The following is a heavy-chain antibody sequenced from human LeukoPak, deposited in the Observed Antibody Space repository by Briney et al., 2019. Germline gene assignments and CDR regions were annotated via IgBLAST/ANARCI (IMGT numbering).Heavy chain of an antibody. V-gene: IGHV6-1*01. Sequence: SQTLSLTCPISGDSVSSKSAAWNWIRQSPSRGLEWLGRTYYRSKWYNEYSPSVKSRIIINPDISKNQFSLQLNSVSPEDTAVYYCVRDSGYGSDACDIWGQGTMVTVSS. CDR1: GDSVSSKSAA. D-gene: IGHD5-12*01. CDR2: TYYRSKWYN. J-gene: IGHJ3*02. CDR3: VRDSGYGSDACDI.